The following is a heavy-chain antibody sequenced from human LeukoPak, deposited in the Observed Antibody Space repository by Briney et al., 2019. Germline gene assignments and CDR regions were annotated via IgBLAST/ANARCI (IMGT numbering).Heavy chain of an antibody. D-gene: IGHD3-22*01. V-gene: IGHV3-74*01. CDR1: GFTFSSYW. CDR2: MNSDGSST. CDR3: ARFPYYDSSGAPRTP. J-gene: IGHJ5*02. Sequence: GGSLRLSCAASGFTFSSYWMHWVRQAPGKGLVWVSRMNSDGSSTSCADSVKGRFTISRDNAKNTLYLQMNSLRAEDTAMYYCARFPYYDSSGAPRTPWGQGTLVTVSS.